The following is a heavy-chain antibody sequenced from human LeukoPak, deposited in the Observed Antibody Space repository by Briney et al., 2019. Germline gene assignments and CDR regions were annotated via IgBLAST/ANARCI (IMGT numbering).Heavy chain of an antibody. D-gene: IGHD3-22*01. CDR3: ARVWDPYYYDSSGYPDY. CDR2: ISSSSSYI. CDR1: GFTFDDYA. Sequence: PGGSLRLSCAASGFTFDDYAMHWVRQAPGKGLEWASSISSSSSYIYYADSVKGRFTISRDNAKNSLYLQMNSLGAEDTAVYYCARVWDPYYYDSSGYPDYWGQGTLVTVSS. V-gene: IGHV3-21*01. J-gene: IGHJ4*02.